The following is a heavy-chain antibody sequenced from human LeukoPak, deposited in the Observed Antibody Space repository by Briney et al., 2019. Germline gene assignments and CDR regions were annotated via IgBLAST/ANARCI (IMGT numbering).Heavy chain of an antibody. D-gene: IGHD4-23*01. J-gene: IGHJ4*02. Sequence: GGSLRLSCAASGLTFSSYGMHWVRQAPGKGLEWVAVIWYDGSNKYYADSVKGRFTISRDNSKNTLYLQMNSLRAEDTAVYYCAREPLRDRVTPVYYFDYWGQGTLVTVSS. V-gene: IGHV3-33*01. CDR2: IWYDGSNK. CDR3: AREPLRDRVTPVYYFDY. CDR1: GLTFSSYG.